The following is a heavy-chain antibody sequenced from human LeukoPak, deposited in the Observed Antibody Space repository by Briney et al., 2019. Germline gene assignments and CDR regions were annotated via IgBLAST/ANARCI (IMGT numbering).Heavy chain of an antibody. CDR3: ARVSDYDFWSGYIGPLHPFDY. CDR1: GFTFSSYS. J-gene: IGHJ4*02. Sequence: KPGGSLRLSCAASGFTFSSYSMNWVRQAPGKGLEWVSSISSSSSYIYYADSVKGRFTISRDNAKNSLYLQMNSLRAEDTAVYYCARVSDYDFWSGYIGPLHPFDYWGQGTLVTVSS. CDR2: ISSSSSYI. V-gene: IGHV3-21*01. D-gene: IGHD3-3*01.